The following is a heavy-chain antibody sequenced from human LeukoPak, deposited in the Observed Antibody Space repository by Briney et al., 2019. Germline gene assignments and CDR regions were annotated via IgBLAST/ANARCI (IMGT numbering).Heavy chain of an antibody. CDR3: TRRRTEWELVLDDAFGI. J-gene: IGHJ3*02. D-gene: IGHD1-26*01. CDR2: INTDGSST. Sequence: GGSLRLSCAASGFSFGAYWMHWVRQAPGKGLVWVSRINTDGSSTIYADSVKGRFTISRDNAKNTLYLQMNSLRAEDTAVYYCTRRRTEWELVLDDAFGIWGQGTMVTVSS. V-gene: IGHV3-74*01. CDR1: GFSFGAYW.